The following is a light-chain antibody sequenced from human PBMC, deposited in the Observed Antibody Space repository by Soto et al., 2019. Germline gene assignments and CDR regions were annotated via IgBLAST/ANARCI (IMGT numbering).Light chain of an antibody. J-gene: IGLJ1*01. CDR3: NSYTSSSTYV. Sequence: QSVLTQPASVSGSPGQSITISCTGTTSDVGRYNYVSWYQQHPGKAPKLIIYDVSNRPSGVSNRFSGSNSGNTASLTISGLQAEDEADYYCNSYTSSSTYVFGTGTKLTVL. CDR1: TSDVGRYNY. V-gene: IGLV2-14*01. CDR2: DVS.